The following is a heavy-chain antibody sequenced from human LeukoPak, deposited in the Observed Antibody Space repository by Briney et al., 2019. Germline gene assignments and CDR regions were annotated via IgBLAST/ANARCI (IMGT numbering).Heavy chain of an antibody. Sequence: PSETLSLTCAVSGGSISSGGYSWSWIRQPPGKGLEWIGYIYYSGSTYYNPSLKSRVTISVDTSKNQFSLKLSSVTAADTAVYYCARGSGSSALNWFDPWGQGTLVTVSS. CDR1: GGSISSGGYS. J-gene: IGHJ5*02. D-gene: IGHD2-15*01. CDR3: ARGSGSSALNWFDP. V-gene: IGHV4-30-4*07. CDR2: IYYSGST.